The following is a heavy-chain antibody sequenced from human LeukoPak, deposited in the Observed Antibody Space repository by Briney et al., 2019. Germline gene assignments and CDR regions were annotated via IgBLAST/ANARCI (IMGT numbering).Heavy chain of an antibody. CDR3: ARMGQRNSYGPRSRGSMDV. D-gene: IGHD5-18*01. CDR2: ISAHKGDT. CDR1: GYTFTSYG. Sequence: GASVKVSCKASGYTFTSYGIDWVRQAPGQGLEWMGRISAHKGDTNYAQKLQGRVTMTTDTSTSTAYMELRSLRSDDTAVYYCARMGQRNSYGPRSRGSMDVWGKGTTVTVSS. V-gene: IGHV1-18*01. J-gene: IGHJ6*03.